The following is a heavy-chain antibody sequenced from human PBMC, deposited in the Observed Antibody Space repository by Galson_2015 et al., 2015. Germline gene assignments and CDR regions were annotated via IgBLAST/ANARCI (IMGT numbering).Heavy chain of an antibody. CDR3: ARGTNLWFGELDYYDSSGSHYDY. J-gene: IGHJ4*02. CDR2: MNPNSGNT. D-gene: IGHD3-22*01. V-gene: IGHV1-8*01. Sequence: SVKVSCKASGYTFTSYDINWVRQATGQGLEWMGWMNPNSGNTGYAQKFQGRVTMTRNTSISTAYMELSSLRSEDTAVYYCARGTNLWFGELDYYDSSGSHYDYWGQGTLVTVSS. CDR1: GYTFTSYD.